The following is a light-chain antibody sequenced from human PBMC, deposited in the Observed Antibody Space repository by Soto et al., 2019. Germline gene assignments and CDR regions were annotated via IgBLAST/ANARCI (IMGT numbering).Light chain of an antibody. CDR2: DAS. CDR1: QSISSW. CDR3: QQYNSSSWT. J-gene: IGKJ1*01. Sequence: DNQMTQSPSTLSESVGDSVTITCRASQSISSWLAWYQQKPGKAPKLLIYDASSLESGVPSRFSGSGSGTEFTLTISSLQPDDFATYYCQQYNSSSWTFGQGTRWIS. V-gene: IGKV1-5*01.